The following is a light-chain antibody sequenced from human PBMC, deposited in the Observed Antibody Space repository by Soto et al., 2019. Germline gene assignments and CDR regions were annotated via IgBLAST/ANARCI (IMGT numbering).Light chain of an antibody. CDR2: SAS. CDR1: QSIGSN. V-gene: IGKV3-15*01. J-gene: IGKJ4*01. CDR3: QQYHDWPPVS. Sequence: EIELTQSPGTLSLSPGERATVSCRASQSIGSNLAWYQQRPGQAPRLVIHSASTRATGIPVRFSGSGSGTEFTLTISSLQSEDFAVYYCQQYHDWPPVSFGGGTKVQVK.